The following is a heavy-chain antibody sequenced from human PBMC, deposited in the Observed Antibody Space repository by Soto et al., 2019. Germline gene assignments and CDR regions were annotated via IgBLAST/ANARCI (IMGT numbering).Heavy chain of an antibody. D-gene: IGHD2-8*01. CDR1: GGSISSSSYY. CDR3: ARHGEYCTNGVCYPRVYYYMDV. J-gene: IGHJ6*03. V-gene: IGHV4-39*01. CDR2: IYYSGST. Sequence: PLETLSLTCTVSGGSISSSSYYWGWIRQPPGKGLEWIGSIYYSGSTYYNPSLKSRVTISVDTSKNQFSLKLSSVTAADTAVYYCARHGEYCTNGVCYPRVYYYMDVWGKGTTVTVSS.